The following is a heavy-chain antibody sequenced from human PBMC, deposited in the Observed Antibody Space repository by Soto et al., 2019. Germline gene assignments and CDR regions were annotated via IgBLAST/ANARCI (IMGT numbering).Heavy chain of an antibody. J-gene: IGHJ3*02. Sequence: GGSLRLSCAASGFTFSSDAMSWVRQAPGKGLEWVSAISGSGGSTYYADSVKGRFTISRDNSKNTLYLQMNSLRAEDTAVYYCAKDRRISGSLYAFDIWGQGTMVTVSS. CDR3: AKDRRISGSLYAFDI. CDR2: ISGSGGST. V-gene: IGHV3-23*01. CDR1: GFTFSSDA. D-gene: IGHD3-10*01.